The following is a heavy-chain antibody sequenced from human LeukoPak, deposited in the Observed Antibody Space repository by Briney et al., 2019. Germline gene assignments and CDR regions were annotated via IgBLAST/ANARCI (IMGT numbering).Heavy chain of an antibody. V-gene: IGHV3-30-3*02. J-gene: IGHJ6*02. CDR3: AKKISGYDYNYYYGMDV. D-gene: IGHD5-12*01. CDR1: GFTFSSYA. Sequence: GGSLKLSCAASGFTFSSYAMHWVCQAPGKGLEWVAVISYDGSNKYYADSVKGRFTISRDDSKNTLYLQMNSLRAEDTAVYYCAKKISGYDYNYYYGMDVWGQGTTVTVSS. CDR2: ISYDGSNK.